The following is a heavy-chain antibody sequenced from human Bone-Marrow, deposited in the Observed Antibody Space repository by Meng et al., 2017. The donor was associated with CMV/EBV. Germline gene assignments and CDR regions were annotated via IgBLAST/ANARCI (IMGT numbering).Heavy chain of an antibody. CDR3: ARSAYSNYEDGMDV. D-gene: IGHD4-11*01. Sequence: GESLKISCAASGFTFSSYEMNWVRQAPGKGLEWVSYISSSGSTIYYADSVKGRFTISRDNAKNSLYLQMNSLRAEDTAVYYCARSAYSNYEDGMDVWGQGTTVTVSS. CDR2: ISSSGSTI. V-gene: IGHV3-48*03. J-gene: IGHJ6*02. CDR1: GFTFSSYE.